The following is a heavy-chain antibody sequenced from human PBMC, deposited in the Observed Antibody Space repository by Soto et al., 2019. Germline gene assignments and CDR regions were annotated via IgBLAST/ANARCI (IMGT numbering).Heavy chain of an antibody. CDR1: GFTFSEYS. CDR2: ITHSGTYV. V-gene: IGHV3-21*01. Sequence: GGSLRLSCTASGFTFSEYSMSWVRQAPGKGLEWVSSITHSGTYVYYADSVKGRFTISRDSASNSLFLQMTSLRAEDTAVYHCARARGNDWYSDYWGQGTLVTVS. CDR3: ARARGNDWYSDY. J-gene: IGHJ4*02. D-gene: IGHD5-12*01.